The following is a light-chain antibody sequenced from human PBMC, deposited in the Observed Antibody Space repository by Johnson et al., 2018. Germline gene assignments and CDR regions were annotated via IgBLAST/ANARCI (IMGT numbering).Light chain of an antibody. V-gene: IGLV1-51*02. CDR3: GTWDSSLSAGYV. J-gene: IGLJ1*01. Sequence: QSVLTQPPSVSAAPGQKVTISCSGSSSNIGNNYVSWYQQLPGTAPKLLIYENNKRPSGIPDRFSGSKSGTSATLGIPGLHAGDEADYYCGTWDSSLSAGYVFGTGTKVTVL. CDR2: ENN. CDR1: SSNIGNNY.